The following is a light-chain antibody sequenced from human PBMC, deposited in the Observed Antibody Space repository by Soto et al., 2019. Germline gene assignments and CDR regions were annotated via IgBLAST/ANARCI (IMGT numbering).Light chain of an antibody. CDR1: SSDVGGYNY. V-gene: IGLV2-11*01. J-gene: IGLJ1*01. Sequence: QSALTQPRSVPGSPGQSVAISCTGTSSDVGGYNYVSWYQQHPGKAPKLMIYDVNKRPSGVPDRFSGSKSGNTASLTISGLQADDEADYYCCSFAGDPYVFGTGTKLTVL. CDR3: CSFAGDPYV. CDR2: DVN.